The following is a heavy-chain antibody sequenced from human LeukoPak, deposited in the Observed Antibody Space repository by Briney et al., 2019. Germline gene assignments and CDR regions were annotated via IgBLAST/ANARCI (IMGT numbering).Heavy chain of an antibody. D-gene: IGHD2-15*01. Sequence: GGPLRLSCAASGFTFSSQWMHWVRHAPGKGLVHVSRINNDGSNTNYADSVKGRFTISRDNAKNTLYLQINSLRAEDTAVYYCARAQDERGGSHNWFDPWGQGTLVTVSS. J-gene: IGHJ5*02. CDR3: ARAQDERGGSHNWFDP. CDR1: GFTFSSQW. CDR2: INNDGSNT. V-gene: IGHV3-74*01.